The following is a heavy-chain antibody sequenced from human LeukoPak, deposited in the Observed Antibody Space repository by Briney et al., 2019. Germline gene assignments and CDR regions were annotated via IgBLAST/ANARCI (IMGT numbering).Heavy chain of an antibody. CDR2: INHSGST. CDR1: GGSISSGDYY. CDR3: ARGRYGGIYSYAHRHFDY. Sequence: PSETLSLTCTVSGGSISSGDYYWSWIRQPPGKGLEWIGEINHSGSTNYNPSLKSRVTISVDTSKNQFSLKLSSVTAADTAVYYCARGRYGGIYSYAHRHFDYWGQGTLVTVSS. D-gene: IGHD5-18*01. V-gene: IGHV4-39*07. J-gene: IGHJ4*02.